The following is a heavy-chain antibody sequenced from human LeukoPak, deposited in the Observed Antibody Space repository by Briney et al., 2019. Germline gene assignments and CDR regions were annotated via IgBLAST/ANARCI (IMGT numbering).Heavy chain of an antibody. CDR2: MNPNSGNT. CDR1: RYTFTSYD. V-gene: IGHV1-8*01. Sequence: GASVKVSCKASRYTFTSYDINWVRQATGQGLEWMGWMNPNSGNTGYAQKFQGRVTMTRNTSISTAYMELSSLRSEDTAVYYCARGDRITMVRGVYDIDYWGQGNLVTVSS. J-gene: IGHJ4*02. D-gene: IGHD3-10*01. CDR3: ARGDRITMVRGVYDIDY.